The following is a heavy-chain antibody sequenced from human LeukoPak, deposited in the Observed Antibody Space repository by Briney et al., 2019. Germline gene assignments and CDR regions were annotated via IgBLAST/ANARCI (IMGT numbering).Heavy chain of an antibody. CDR3: ARGGVDHYGSGTYYLMYYFDH. J-gene: IGHJ4*02. CDR1: DFTFSTYA. Sequence: PGGSLRLSCAASDFTFSTYAMSWVRQDPGKGLEWVSTIIGGGDVTYYADSVKGRVTVSRDDPHNTLYLQMNRVRAEDTAVYFCARGGVDHYGSGTYYLMYYFDHWGQGALLTVSS. CDR2: IIGGGDVT. V-gene: IGHV3-23*01. D-gene: IGHD3-10*01.